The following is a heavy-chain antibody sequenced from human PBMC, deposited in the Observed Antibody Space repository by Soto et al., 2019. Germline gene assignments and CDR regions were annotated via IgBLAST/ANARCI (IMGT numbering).Heavy chain of an antibody. CDR1: GFTFSSYS. V-gene: IGHV3-21*01. CDR2: ISSSSSYI. J-gene: IGHJ4*02. CDR3: ARDLLTGGSGSFDY. Sequence: EVQLVESGGGLVKPGGSLRLSCAASGFTFSSYSMNWVRQAPGKGLEWVSSISSSSSYIYYADSVKGRFTISRDNAKNSLYLQINSLRAEDTAVYYCARDLLTGGSGSFDYWGQGTLVTVSS. D-gene: IGHD3-10*01.